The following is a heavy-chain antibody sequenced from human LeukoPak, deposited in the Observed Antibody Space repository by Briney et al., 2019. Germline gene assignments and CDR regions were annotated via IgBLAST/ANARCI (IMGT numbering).Heavy chain of an antibody. CDR2: INHSGST. CDR3: ARGPSSTVVTYFDY. CDR1: GGSFSGYY. J-gene: IGHJ4*02. D-gene: IGHD4-23*01. Sequence: SETLSLTCAVYGGSFSGYYWSWIRQPPGKGLEWIGEINHSGSTNYNPSLKSRVTISVDTSKNQFSLKLSFVTAADTAVYYCARGPSSTVVTYFDYWGQGTLVTVSS. V-gene: IGHV4-34*01.